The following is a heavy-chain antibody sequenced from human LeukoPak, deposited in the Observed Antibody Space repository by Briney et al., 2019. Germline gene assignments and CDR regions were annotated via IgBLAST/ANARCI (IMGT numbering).Heavy chain of an antibody. V-gene: IGHV3-30*03. J-gene: IGHJ6*02. CDR1: GFTFSRYA. D-gene: IGHD6-19*01. CDR3: ARVLMAVAVRFYFHYGMDV. Sequence: GGSLRLSCAASGFTFSRYAMHWVRQAPGKGLEWVALISYDGSQQHYADSVKGRFSISRDNSENTLHLQMNSLRGDDTAVYFCARVLMAVAVRFYFHYGMDVWGQGTTVTVSS. CDR2: ISYDGSQQ.